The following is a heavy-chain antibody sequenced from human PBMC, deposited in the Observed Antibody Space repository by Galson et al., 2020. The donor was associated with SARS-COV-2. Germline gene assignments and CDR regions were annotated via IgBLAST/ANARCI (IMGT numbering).Heavy chain of an antibody. Sequence: SVKVSCKASGGTFSSYTISWVRQAPGQGLEWMGRIIPILGIANYAQKFQGRVTITADKSTSTAYMELSSLRSEDTAVYYCASLVTRSDYLSDYWGQGTLVTVSS. V-gene: IGHV1-69*02. J-gene: IGHJ4*02. CDR1: GGTFSSYT. D-gene: IGHD3-16*02. CDR2: IIPILGIA. CDR3: ASLVTRSDYLSDY.